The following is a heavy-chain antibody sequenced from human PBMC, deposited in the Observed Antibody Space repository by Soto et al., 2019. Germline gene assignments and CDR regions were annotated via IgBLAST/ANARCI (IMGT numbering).Heavy chain of an antibody. CDR2: ISDSGVDT. CDR1: GFTFSSYA. Sequence: EVQLLESGGGLVQPGGSLRLSCAASGFTFSSYAMSWVRQAPGTGLEWVSAISDSGVDTYYADSVKGRVTISRDNSKNTLYLQMNSRRVEDTAVYYCAKRVLYSSSWVAFDIWGQGTMVTVSS. V-gene: IGHV3-23*01. CDR3: AKRVLYSSSWVAFDI. D-gene: IGHD6-13*01. J-gene: IGHJ3*02.